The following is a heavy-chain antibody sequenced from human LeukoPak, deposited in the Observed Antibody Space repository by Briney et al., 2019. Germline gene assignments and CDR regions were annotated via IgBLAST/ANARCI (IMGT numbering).Heavy chain of an antibody. CDR2: ISSSSSTI. CDR3: AKAGYSSGWYCDY. J-gene: IGHJ4*02. V-gene: IGHV3-48*01. CDR1: GFTFSSYS. Sequence: GGSLRLSCAASGFTFSSYSMNWVRQAPGKGLEWVSYISSSSSTIYYADSVKGRFTISRDNAKNSLYLQMNSLRAEDTAVYYCAKAGYSSGWYCDYWGQGTLVTVSS. D-gene: IGHD6-19*01.